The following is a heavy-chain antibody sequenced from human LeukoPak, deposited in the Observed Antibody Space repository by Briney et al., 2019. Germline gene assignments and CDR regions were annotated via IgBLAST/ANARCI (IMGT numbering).Heavy chain of an antibody. CDR2: MNPNSGNT. CDR3: ARGTRYCSGGSCYPKNWFDP. CDR1: GYTFTSYD. V-gene: IGHV1-8*01. D-gene: IGHD2-15*01. J-gene: IGHJ5*02. Sequence: ASVKVSCKASGYTFTSYDINWVRQATGQGLEWMGWMNPNSGNTGYAQKFQGRVTMTRNTSISTAYMELSSLRSEDTAVYYCARGTRYCSGGSCYPKNWFDPWGQGTLVAVSS.